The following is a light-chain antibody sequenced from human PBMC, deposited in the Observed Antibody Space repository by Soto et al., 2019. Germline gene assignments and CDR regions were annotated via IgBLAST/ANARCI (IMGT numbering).Light chain of an antibody. CDR3: KQSKSFPLT. J-gene: IGKJ4*01. V-gene: IGKV1-12*01. CDR2: ATS. CDR1: QVIDRW. Sequence: DIQMTQSPASLSASLGDRVTITCRASQVIDRWLAWYQQKPGKAPEVLIYATSTLRSGVPSRFSGSGSGTDFSLTISSLQPEDFATYYCKQSKSFPLTFGGGTVVEIK.